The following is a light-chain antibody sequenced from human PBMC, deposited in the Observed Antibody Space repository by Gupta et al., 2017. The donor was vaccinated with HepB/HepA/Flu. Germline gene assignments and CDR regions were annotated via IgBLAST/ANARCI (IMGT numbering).Light chain of an antibody. CDR1: RSDVGSYNL. V-gene: IGLV2-23*02. J-gene: IGLJ1*01. CDR3: FADEGSDNWV. CDR2: AVT. Sequence: SALTQPASVSGSPALSITISCTGTRSDVGSYNLVSWYHPHPGKAHKLLIYAVTDRAAGVPDGFSGSKSGNTASLTVSGLQEEEAADYYIFADEGSDNWVFGSGTKFTVL.